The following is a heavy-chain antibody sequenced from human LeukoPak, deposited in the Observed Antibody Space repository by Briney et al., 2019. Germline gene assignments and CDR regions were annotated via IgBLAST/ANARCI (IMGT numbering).Heavy chain of an antibody. Sequence: GGSLRLSCAASGFTFSSYWMGWVRQAPGKGLEWVANIKQDGSEKYYVDSVKGRFTISRDNAKNSLYLQMNSLRAEDTAVYYCARTFPNYDILTGDDYWGQGTLVTVSS. D-gene: IGHD3-9*01. CDR2: IKQDGSEK. J-gene: IGHJ4*02. CDR1: GFTFSSYW. CDR3: ARTFPNYDILTGDDY. V-gene: IGHV3-7*01.